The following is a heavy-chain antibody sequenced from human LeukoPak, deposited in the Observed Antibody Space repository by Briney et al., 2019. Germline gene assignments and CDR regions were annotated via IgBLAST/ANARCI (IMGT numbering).Heavy chain of an antibody. D-gene: IGHD1-20*01. CDR3: ARDFGLTGKVDY. V-gene: IGHV3-64*01. CDR1: GFTFSRYA. Sequence: PGGSLTLSCAASGFTFSRYAMHWVRQAPGKGLESVSAISSNGVSTYYANSVKGRFTISRDDSKNPLYLQMGSLRAEDLAVYYCARDFGLTGKVDYWGQGALGSVSS. CDR2: ISSNGVST. J-gene: IGHJ4*02.